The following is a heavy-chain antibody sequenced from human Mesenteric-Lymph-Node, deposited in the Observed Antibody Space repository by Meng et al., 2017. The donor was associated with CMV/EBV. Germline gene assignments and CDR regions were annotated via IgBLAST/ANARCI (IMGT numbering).Heavy chain of an antibody. CDR2: VSGKTGSN. CDR3: ARDVITAGYFGSFFDQ. D-gene: IGHD3-9*01. Sequence: SQTLSLTCAISGDSVSSNSAAWNWIRQSPSRGLEWLGWVSGKTGSNKYAQKFQGRVSMTRDASMTTVYMELSSLTPDDTAVYYCARDVITAGYFGSFFDQWGQGTMVTVSS. J-gene: IGHJ4*02. CDR1: GDSVSSNSAA. V-gene: IGHV6-1*01.